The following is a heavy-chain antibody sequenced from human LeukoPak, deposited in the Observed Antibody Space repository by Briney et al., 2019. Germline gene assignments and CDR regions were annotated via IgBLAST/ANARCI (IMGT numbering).Heavy chain of an antibody. D-gene: IGHD3-10*01. V-gene: IGHV3-21*01. CDR3: ARDRSTYYGRSYYMDL. CDR1: GFTFSSYS. CDR2: ISSSSSYI. J-gene: IGHJ6*03. Sequence: GGSLRLSCAASGFTFSSYSMNWVRQAPGKGLEWVSSISSSSSYIYYADSVEGRFTISRDNAKNSLYLQMNSLRAEDTAVYYCARDRSTYYGRSYYMDLWGKGTTVTVSS.